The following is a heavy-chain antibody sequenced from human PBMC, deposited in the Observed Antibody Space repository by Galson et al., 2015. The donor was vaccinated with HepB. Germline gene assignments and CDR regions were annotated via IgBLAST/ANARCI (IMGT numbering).Heavy chain of an antibody. V-gene: IGHV4-30-2*01. CDR1: GGSISSGGYS. Sequence: TLSLTCTVSGGSISSGGYSWSWIRQPPGKGLEWIGYIYHGDDTYYNPSLKSRVTISVDKSNNQFSLKLSSVTAADTAVYYCARARTNGAFDAFDVWGQGTMVTVSS. J-gene: IGHJ3*01. CDR3: ARARTNGAFDAFDV. D-gene: IGHD2-8*01. CDR2: IYHGDDT.